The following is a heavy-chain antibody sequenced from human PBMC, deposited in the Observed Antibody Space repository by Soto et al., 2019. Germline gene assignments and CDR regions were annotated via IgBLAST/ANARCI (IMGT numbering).Heavy chain of an antibody. Sequence: EVQLLESGGAPVQSGGSLRLSCVASGFTFESYAMSWVRQAPGKGLEWVSAISGSSGYTGYADSVKGRFTISRDNAKNSLYLQMNSLRVEDTAVYYCARDRGGYGPPDVWGQGTTVTVSS. J-gene: IGHJ6*02. CDR1: GFTFESYA. CDR2: ISGSSGYT. CDR3: ARDRGGYGPPDV. V-gene: IGHV3-21*01. D-gene: IGHD3-10*01.